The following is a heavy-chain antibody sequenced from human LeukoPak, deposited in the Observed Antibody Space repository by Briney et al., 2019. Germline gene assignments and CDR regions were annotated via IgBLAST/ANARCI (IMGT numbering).Heavy chain of an antibody. CDR1: GYTFTGYH. CDR2: INPDSGGT. J-gene: IGHJ4*02. V-gene: IGHV1-2*02. CDR3: ARDLAGDPAAYFDF. D-gene: IGHD6-19*01. Sequence: ASVKVSCKASGYTFTGYHIHWARQAPGQGLEWMGWINPDSGGTNLPQNFQGRVTMTRDTSISTAYMEISWLRSDDTAVYYCARDLAGDPAAYFDFWGQGTLVTVSS.